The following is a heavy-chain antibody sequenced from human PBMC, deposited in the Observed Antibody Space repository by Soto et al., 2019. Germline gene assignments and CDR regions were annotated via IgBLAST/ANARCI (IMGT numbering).Heavy chain of an antibody. J-gene: IGHJ6*02. CDR1: GFTFGIYA. Sequence: GSLLLACSASGFTFGIYAMHWVRQAAGKGLEWVAVISYDGSNKYYADSVKGRFTISRDNSKNTLYLQMKSLRAEDTAVYYCARDRRYSYGEGGSGMDVWGQGTKVTVSS. CDR2: ISYDGSNK. CDR3: ARDRRYSYGEGGSGMDV. D-gene: IGHD5-18*01. V-gene: IGHV3-30-3*01.